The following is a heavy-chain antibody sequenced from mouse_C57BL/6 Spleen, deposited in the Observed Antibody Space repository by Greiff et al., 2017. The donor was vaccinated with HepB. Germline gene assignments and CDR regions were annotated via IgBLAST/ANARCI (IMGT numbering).Heavy chain of an antibody. D-gene: IGHD2-1*01. CDR2: IDPSDSYT. J-gene: IGHJ3*01. CDR3: ARTDYGNYVPFAY. Sequence: QVQLKQPGAELVMPGASVKLSCKASGYTFTSYWMHWVKQRPGQGLEWIGEIDPSDSYTNYNQKFKGKSTLTVDESSSTAYMQLSSLTSEDSAVYYSARTDYGNYVPFAYWGQGTLVTVSA. CDR1: GYTFTSYW. V-gene: IGHV1-69*01.